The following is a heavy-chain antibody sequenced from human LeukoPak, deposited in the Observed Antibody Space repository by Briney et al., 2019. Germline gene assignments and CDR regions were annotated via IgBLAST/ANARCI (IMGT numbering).Heavy chain of an antibody. Sequence: PGGSLRLSCAASGFTFSSYSMNWVRQAPGKGLEWVSYISSSGSTIYYGDSVKGRFTISRDNAKNSLYLQMNSLRAEDTAVYYCASGSDYYYSYAFDIWGQGTMVTVSS. CDR3: ASGSDYYYSYAFDI. J-gene: IGHJ3*02. CDR2: ISSSGSTI. D-gene: IGHD3-22*01. V-gene: IGHV3-48*04. CDR1: GFTFSSYS.